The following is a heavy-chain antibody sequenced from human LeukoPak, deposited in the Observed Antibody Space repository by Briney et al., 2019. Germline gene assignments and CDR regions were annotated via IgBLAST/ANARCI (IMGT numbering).Heavy chain of an antibody. CDR3: ARGVGYCSSTSCYWWFDP. CDR2: INSDGSST. CDR1: GFTFSGYW. V-gene: IGHV3-74*01. Sequence: PGGSLRLSCAASGFTFSGYWMHWVRQAPEKGLVWVSRINSDGSSTSYADSVKGRFTISRDNAKNTLYLQMNSLRAEDTAVYYCARGVGYCSSTSCYWWFDPWGQGTLVTVSS. J-gene: IGHJ5*02. D-gene: IGHD2-2*01.